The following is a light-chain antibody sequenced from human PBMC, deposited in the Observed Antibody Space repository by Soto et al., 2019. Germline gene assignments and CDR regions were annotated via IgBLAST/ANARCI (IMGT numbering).Light chain of an antibody. CDR3: QQYGSSPPMT. Sequence: EIVLTQSPGTLSLSPGERATLSCRASQSVSSSYLAWYQQKPGQAPRPLIYGASSRATGVPDRFSGSGSGTDFTLTISRLEPEDFAVYYCQQYGSSPPMTFGQGTKVDIK. J-gene: IGKJ1*01. CDR1: QSVSSSY. V-gene: IGKV3-20*01. CDR2: GAS.